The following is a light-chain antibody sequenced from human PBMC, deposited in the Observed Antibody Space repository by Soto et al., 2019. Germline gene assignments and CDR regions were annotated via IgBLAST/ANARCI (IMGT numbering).Light chain of an antibody. V-gene: IGKV1-9*01. CDR3: QQLNSYPFT. Sequence: DIQMTQSPSSLSASVGDIVTISCRASQSISSYLNWYQQKPGKAPKLLIYAASSLQSGVPSRFSGSGSGTEFTLTISSLQPEDFATYYCQQLNSYPFTFGQGTRLEI. CDR2: AAS. J-gene: IGKJ5*01. CDR1: QSISSY.